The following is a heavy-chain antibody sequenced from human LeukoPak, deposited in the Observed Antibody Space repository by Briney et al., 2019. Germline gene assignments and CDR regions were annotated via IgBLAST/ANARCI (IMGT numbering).Heavy chain of an antibody. CDR2: ISVYNGNT. D-gene: IGHD6-13*01. CDR1: GHTFTSYG. Sequence: ASVKVSCKASGHTFTSYGITWVRQAPGQGLEWMGWISVYNGNTNYAQKLQGRVTMTTDTSTSTAYMELRSLSSDDTAMYYCARDREAAGQKLTDYWGQGTLVTVSS. V-gene: IGHV1-18*01. J-gene: IGHJ4*02. CDR3: ARDREAAGQKLTDY.